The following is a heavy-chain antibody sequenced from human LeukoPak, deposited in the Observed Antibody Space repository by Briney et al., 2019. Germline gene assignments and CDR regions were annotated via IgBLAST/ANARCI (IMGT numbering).Heavy chain of an antibody. CDR2: IIPIFGTA. Sequence: SVKVSCKASGSTFSSYAISWVRQAPGQGLEWMGGIIPIFGTANYAQKFQGRVTITTDEATSTAYMELSSLRSEDTAVYYCARGGGLDCGGDCYSFMDVWGKGTTVTVSS. CDR3: ARGGGLDCGGDCYSFMDV. J-gene: IGHJ6*03. D-gene: IGHD2-21*01. V-gene: IGHV1-69*05. CDR1: GSTFSSYA.